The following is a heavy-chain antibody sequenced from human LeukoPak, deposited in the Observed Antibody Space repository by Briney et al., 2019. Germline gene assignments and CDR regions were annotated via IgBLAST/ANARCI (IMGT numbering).Heavy chain of an antibody. D-gene: IGHD3-22*01. J-gene: IGHJ4*02. CDR1: AYSISSAYY. V-gene: IGHV4-38-2*01. CDR3: ARSVLGGGYAAYYFDY. Sequence: SETLSLTCAVSAYSISSAYYWGWIRPPPGKGLEWIGIVYHSGSTSYNPSLKSRVTISVDTSKNQFSLKLSSVTAADTAVYYCARSVLGGGYAAYYFDYWGQGTLVTASS. CDR2: VYHSGST.